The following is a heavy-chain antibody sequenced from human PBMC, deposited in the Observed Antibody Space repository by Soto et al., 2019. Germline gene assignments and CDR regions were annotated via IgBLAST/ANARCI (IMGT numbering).Heavy chain of an antibody. CDR3: ARHAYYYYYYMDV. Sequence: PSETLSLTCTVPGGSISSSSYYWGWIRQPPGKGLEWIGSIYYSGSTYYNPSLKSRVTISVDTSKSQFSLKLSSVTAADTAVYYCARHAYYYYYYMDVWGKGTTVTVSS. CDR1: GGSISSSSYY. V-gene: IGHV4-39*01. J-gene: IGHJ6*03. CDR2: IYYSGST.